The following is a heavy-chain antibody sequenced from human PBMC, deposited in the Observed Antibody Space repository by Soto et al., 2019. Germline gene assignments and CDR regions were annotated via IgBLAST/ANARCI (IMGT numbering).Heavy chain of an antibody. Sequence: QAQLVESGGGVVQPGRSLRLSCAASGFTFSSYGMHWVRQAPGTGLEWVAVISYDGGLQHYADSVKGRFTISRDNSKNMVLLQMNSLRAADTAVYYCVSDRGYGHASVPYSRGQGALVSFSS. CDR1: GFTFSSYG. CDR2: ISYDGGLQ. J-gene: IGHJ5*01. V-gene: IGHV3-30*03. CDR3: VSDRGYGHASVPYS. D-gene: IGHD5-18*01.